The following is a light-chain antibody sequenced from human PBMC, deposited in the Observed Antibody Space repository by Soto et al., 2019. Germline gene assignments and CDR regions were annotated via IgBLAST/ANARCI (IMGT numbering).Light chain of an antibody. CDR2: ENE. CDR3: AAWDDSLSAGL. Sequence: QSVLTQPPSVSAAPGQKVTISCSGSRSNIGRNYVTWYQRLPGTAPRLLIHENEKRPSGIPDRFSGSKSGTSATLGIIGLQSGDEADYYCAAWDDSLSAGLFGGGTRLTVL. J-gene: IGLJ2*01. V-gene: IGLV1-51*01. CDR1: RSNIGRNY.